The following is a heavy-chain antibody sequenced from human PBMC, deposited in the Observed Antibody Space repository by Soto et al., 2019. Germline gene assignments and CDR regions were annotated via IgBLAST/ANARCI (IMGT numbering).Heavy chain of an antibody. CDR2: IKQDGSEK. J-gene: IGHJ4*02. D-gene: IGHD6-13*01. CDR3: ARDLYPGYSSSWPDY. V-gene: IGHV3-7*03. CDR1: GFTFSSYG. Sequence: GGSLRLSCAASGFTFSSYGMHWVRQAPGKGLEWVANIKQDGSEKYYVDSVKGRFTISRDNAKNSLYLQMDSLRAEDTAVYYCARDLYPGYSSSWPDYWGQGTLVTVSS.